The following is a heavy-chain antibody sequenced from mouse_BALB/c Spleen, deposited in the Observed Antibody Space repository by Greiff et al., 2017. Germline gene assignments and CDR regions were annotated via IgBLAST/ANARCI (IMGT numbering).Heavy chain of an antibody. J-gene: IGHJ4*01. CDR3: GYAMDY. V-gene: IGHV1-4*01. CDR2: INPSSGYT. Sequence: VQGVESGAELARPGASVKMSCKASGYTFTSYTMHWVKQRPGQGLEWIGYINPSSGYTNYNQKFKDKATLTADKSSSTAYMQLSSLTSEDSAVYYCGYAMDYWGQGTSVTVSS. CDR1: GYTFTSYT.